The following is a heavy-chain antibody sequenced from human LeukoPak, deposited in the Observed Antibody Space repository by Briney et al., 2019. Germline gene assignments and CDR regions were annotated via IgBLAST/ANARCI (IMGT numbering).Heavy chain of an antibody. J-gene: IGHJ3*02. CDR1: GGTFSSYA. CDR3: ASGTTEAKAHGPIVVVPAAIGAFDI. Sequence: SVKVSCKASGGTFSSYAISWVRQAPGQGLEWMGGIIPIFGTANYAQKFQGRVTITTDESTSTAYMELSSLRSEDTAVYYCASGTTEAKAHGPIVVVPAAIGAFDIWGQGTMVTVSS. CDR2: IIPIFGTA. V-gene: IGHV1-69*05. D-gene: IGHD2-2*02.